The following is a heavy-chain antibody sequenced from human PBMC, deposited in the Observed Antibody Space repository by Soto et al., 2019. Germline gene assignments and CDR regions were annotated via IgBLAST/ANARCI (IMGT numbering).Heavy chain of an antibody. CDR2: ISGSGGST. V-gene: IGHV3-23*01. Sequence: GSLRLSCAASGFTFSSYAMSWVRQAPGKGLEWVSAISGSGGSTYYADSVKGRFTISRDNSKNTLYLQMNSLRAEDTAVYYCAKATYSSSPGYYYYYMDVWGKGTTVTVSS. D-gene: IGHD6-6*01. CDR3: AKATYSSSPGYYYYYMDV. J-gene: IGHJ6*03. CDR1: GFTFSSYA.